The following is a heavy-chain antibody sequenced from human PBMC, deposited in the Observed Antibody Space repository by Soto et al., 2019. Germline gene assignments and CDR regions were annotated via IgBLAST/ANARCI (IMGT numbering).Heavy chain of an antibody. J-gene: IGHJ6*02. CDR2: IDPSDSYT. V-gene: IGHV5-10-1*01. CDR1: GYSFTSYW. D-gene: IGHD2-2*01. CDR3: ARHMDCSSTSCYDDYYYGMDV. Sequence: GESLKISCKGSGYSFTSYWISWVRQMPGKGLEWMGRIDPSDSYTNYSPSFQGHVTISADKSISTAYLQWSSLKASDTAMYYCARHMDCSSTSCYDDYYYGMDVWGQGTTVTV.